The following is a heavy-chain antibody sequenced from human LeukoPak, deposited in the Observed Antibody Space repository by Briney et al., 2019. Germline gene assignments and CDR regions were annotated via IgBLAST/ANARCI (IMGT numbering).Heavy chain of an antibody. D-gene: IGHD6-13*01. Sequence: SETLSLTCAVYGGSFSGYYWSWIRQPPGKGLEWIGEINHSGSTNYNPSLKSRVTISVDTSKNQFSLKLSSVTAADTAVYYCARLIAAPGTRYFDYWGQGTLVTVSS. CDR1: GGSFSGYY. J-gene: IGHJ4*02. CDR2: INHSGST. CDR3: ARLIAAPGTRYFDY. V-gene: IGHV4-34*01.